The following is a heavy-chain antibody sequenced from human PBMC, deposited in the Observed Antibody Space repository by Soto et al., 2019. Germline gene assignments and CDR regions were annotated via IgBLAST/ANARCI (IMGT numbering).Heavy chain of an antibody. CDR3: GRGGPRIGAAGTGFDY. D-gene: IGHD6-13*01. J-gene: IGHJ4*02. CDR1: GFTFSNYA. CDR2: ISFDGSNE. Sequence: QVQLVESGGGVVQPGRSLRLSCAASGFTFSNYAMHWVRQAPGKGLEWVALISFDGSNEYYADSVKGRFTISRDNSKNTLYLQMNSLRAEDTGVYYCGRGGPRIGAAGTGFDYWGQGTLVTVSS. V-gene: IGHV3-30-3*01.